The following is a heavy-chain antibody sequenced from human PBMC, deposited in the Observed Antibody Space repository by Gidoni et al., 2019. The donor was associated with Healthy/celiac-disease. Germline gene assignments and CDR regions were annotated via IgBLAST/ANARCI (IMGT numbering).Heavy chain of an antibody. J-gene: IGHJ3*02. CDR1: GGHVSSGSYY. V-gene: IGHV4-61*01. Sequence: QVQLQESGPGLVKPSETRSLTGTVSGGHVSSGSYYGSWIRQPPGKGLEWMGYIYYSGSTNYNPSLKSRVTISVDTSNNQFSLKLSSVPAADTAVYYCAREREAWSATAMVIRDAFDIWGQGTMVTVSS. CDR2: IYYSGST. CDR3: AREREAWSATAMVIRDAFDI. D-gene: IGHD5-18*01.